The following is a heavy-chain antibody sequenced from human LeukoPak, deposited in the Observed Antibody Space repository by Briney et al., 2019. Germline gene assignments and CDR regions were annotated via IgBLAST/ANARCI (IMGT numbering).Heavy chain of an antibody. D-gene: IGHD3-22*01. CDR3: ARGSTQYYYERLLDY. J-gene: IGHJ4*02. V-gene: IGHV3-53*01. CDR2: IYSGGST. Sequence: GGSLRLSCAASGFTVSSNYMSWVRQAPGKGLEWVSVIYSGGSTYYADSVKGRFTISRDNSKNTLYLQMNSLRAEDTAAYYCARGSTQYYYERLLDYWGQGTLVTVSS. CDR1: GFTVSSNY.